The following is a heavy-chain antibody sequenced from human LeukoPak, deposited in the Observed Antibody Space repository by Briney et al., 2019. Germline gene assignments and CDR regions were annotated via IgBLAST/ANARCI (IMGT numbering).Heavy chain of an antibody. CDR2: IHSGDST. V-gene: IGHV3-53*01. J-gene: IGHJ4*02. D-gene: IGHD3-22*01. CDR3: ARASGGYYDSSGSFDY. CDR1: GFTVGSNY. Sequence: GGSLRLSCAASGFTVGSNYMSWVRQAPGKGLEWVSGIHSGDSTYYADSAKGRITISRDNSKNMLYLQMNSLRAEDTAVYHCARASGGYYDSSGSFDYWGQGTLVTVSS.